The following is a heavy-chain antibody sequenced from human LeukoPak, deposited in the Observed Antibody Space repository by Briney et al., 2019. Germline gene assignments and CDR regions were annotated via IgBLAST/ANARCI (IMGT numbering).Heavy chain of an antibody. J-gene: IGHJ1*01. CDR2: IYSSGTT. CDR3: VQNIPGTIEH. D-gene: IGHD1-7*01. V-gene: IGHV4-39*01. CDR1: GGSISSSSYY. Sequence: SETLSLTCTVSGGSISSSSYYWGWIRQPPGKGLECIGNIYSSGTTYYNPHLKSRVTISIDTSKTQFSLRLSSVTAADTAVYYCVQNIPGTIEHWGQGTLVTVSS.